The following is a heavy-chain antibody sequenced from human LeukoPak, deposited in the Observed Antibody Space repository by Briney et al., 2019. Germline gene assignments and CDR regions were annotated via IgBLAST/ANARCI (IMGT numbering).Heavy chain of an antibody. CDR2: INHSGST. CDR1: GGSFSVYY. V-gene: IGHV4-34*01. CDR3: ARDHGHSSGYYFAY. J-gene: IGHJ4*02. D-gene: IGHD3-22*01. Sequence: PSETLSLTCAVYGGSFSVYYWSWIRQPRGKGLEWIGEINHSGSTNYNPSLKSRVTISVDTSKNKFSLKLSSVTAADTAVYYCARDHGHSSGYYFAYWGQGTLVTVSP.